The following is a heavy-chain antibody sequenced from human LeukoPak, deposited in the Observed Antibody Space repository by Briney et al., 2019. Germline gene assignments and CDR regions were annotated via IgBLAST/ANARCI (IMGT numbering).Heavy chain of an antibody. CDR3: ARGYYYPT. CDR1: GGSVGSDNSY. D-gene: IGHD3-10*01. V-gene: IGHV4-61*02. CDR2: IYADGSS. Sequence: SETLSLTCTVSGGSVGSDNSYWNWIRQPAGKGLEWIGRIYADGSSTYNPSLKSRVTILVDTSKNQFSLRLTSMTAADTAVYYCARGYYYPTWGQGILVTVSS. J-gene: IGHJ4*02.